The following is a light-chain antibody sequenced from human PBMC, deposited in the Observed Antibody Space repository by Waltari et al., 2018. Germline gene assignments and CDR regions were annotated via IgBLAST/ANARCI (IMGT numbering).Light chain of an antibody. Sequence: QSVLTQPPSASGTPGQRIIIPCSGSSSNIGSHSVNWYQQLPGTAPKLLIYINNQRPSGVPDRFSVSVSATSASLAISGLQFEDEADYYCSTWDDNLKGVFGGGTKLTVL. CDR2: INN. CDR3: STWDDNLKGV. V-gene: IGLV1-44*01. J-gene: IGLJ2*01. CDR1: SSNIGSHS.